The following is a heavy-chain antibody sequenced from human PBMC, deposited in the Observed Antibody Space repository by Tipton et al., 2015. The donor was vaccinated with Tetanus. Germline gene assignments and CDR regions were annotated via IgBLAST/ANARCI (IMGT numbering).Heavy chain of an antibody. CDR3: ARANNEFPKKGPFDY. J-gene: IGHJ4*02. Sequence: TLSLTCTVSGGSMSTYYWSWIRQPPGKGLEWIGYVYYTGSTDYNPSLKSRVTISVDTSKSQFSLKLTSVTAADTAVYYCARANNEFPKKGPFDYWGQGALVIASS. CDR1: GGSMSTYY. V-gene: IGHV4-59*01. D-gene: IGHD1-1*01. CDR2: VYYTGST.